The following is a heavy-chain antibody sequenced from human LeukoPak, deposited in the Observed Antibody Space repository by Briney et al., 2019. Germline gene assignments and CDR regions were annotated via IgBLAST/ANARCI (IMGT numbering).Heavy chain of an antibody. CDR1: GFTFSDFY. V-gene: IGHV3-74*01. CDR2: INSDGSDT. Sequence: GGSLRLSCAASGFTFSDFYMSWIRQAPGKGLVWVSRINSDGSDTTYADSVKGRFTISRDNAKNTLYLQMNSLRAEDTAVYYCAKNGPGLDYFDYWGQGTLVTVSS. D-gene: IGHD3-10*01. J-gene: IGHJ4*02. CDR3: AKNGPGLDYFDY.